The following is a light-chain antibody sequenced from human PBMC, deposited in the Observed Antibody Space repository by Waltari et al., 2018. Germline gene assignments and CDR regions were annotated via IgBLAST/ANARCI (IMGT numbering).Light chain of an antibody. Sequence: DIQMTQSPSTLSASVGDRVTITCRASQTISTWLAWYQQKPGKAPKVLIYKASILESEVPSRFSGSGSGTEFTLTISSLQPDDFATYYCQQYNSYGTFGQGTRVEMK. CDR2: KAS. J-gene: IGKJ1*01. CDR3: QQYNSYGT. CDR1: QTISTW. V-gene: IGKV1-5*03.